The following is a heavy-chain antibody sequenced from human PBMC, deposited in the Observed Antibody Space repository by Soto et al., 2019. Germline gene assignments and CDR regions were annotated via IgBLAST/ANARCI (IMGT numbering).Heavy chain of an antibody. Sequence: SETLSLTCTGXXXSXSSXXXXXXXXXXXXXKGLEWIWSIYYSGSTYYNPSLKSRVTISVDTSKNQFSLKLSSVTAADTAVYYCTKWGADYGDYAGGFDYWGQGTL. J-gene: IGHJ4*02. CDR3: TKWGADYGDYAGGFDY. V-gene: IGHV4-39*01. D-gene: IGHD4-17*01. CDR1: XXSXSSXXXX. CDR2: IYYSGST.